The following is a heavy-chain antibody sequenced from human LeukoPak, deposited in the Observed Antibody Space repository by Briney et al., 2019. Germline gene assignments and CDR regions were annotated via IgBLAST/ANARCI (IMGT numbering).Heavy chain of an antibody. CDR3: AKAGLTSGLNGLDY. CDR1: GFTFSSYA. V-gene: IGHV3-23*01. CDR2: ISGSGGRT. J-gene: IGHJ4*02. D-gene: IGHD1-1*01. Sequence: PGGSLRLSCAASGFTFSSYAMNWVRQAPGKGLEWVSAISGSGGRTYYADSVKGRFTISRDNSKTTLYLQMDSLRAEDTAVYYCAKAGLTSGLNGLDYWGQGTLVTVSS.